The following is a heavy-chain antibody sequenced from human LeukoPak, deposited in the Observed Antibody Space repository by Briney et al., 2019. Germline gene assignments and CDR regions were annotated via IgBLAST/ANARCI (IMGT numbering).Heavy chain of an antibody. J-gene: IGHJ5*02. CDR2: IIAIFGTT. D-gene: IGHD5-12*01. CDR1: GYTFTSYV. V-gene: IGHV1-69*13. CDR3: AREVGYSGYDYWFDP. Sequence: EASVKVSCKASGYTFTSYVISWVRQAPGQGLEWMGGIIAIFGTTKYAQKFQGRVTISADDSTSTAYMELSSLSSDDTAVYYCAREVGYSGYDYWFDPWGQGTLVTVSS.